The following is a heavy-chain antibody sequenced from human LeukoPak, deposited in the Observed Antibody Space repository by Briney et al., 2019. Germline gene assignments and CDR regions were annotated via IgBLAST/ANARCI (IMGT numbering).Heavy chain of an antibody. CDR1: GFTFNNYA. Sequence: PGGSLRLSCAASGFTFNNYAMTWVRQAPGKGLEWVSTISDSVSGGSTYYADSVKGRFTISRDNSKNTLYLQMNSLRAEDTAVYYCARGKWLPITEFDYWGQGTLVTVSS. V-gene: IGHV3-23*01. CDR3: ARGKWLPITEFDY. CDR2: ISDSVSGGST. J-gene: IGHJ4*02. D-gene: IGHD6-19*01.